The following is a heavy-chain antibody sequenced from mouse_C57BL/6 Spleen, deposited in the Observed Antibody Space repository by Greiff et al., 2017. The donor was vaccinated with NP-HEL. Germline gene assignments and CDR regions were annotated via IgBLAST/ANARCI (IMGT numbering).Heavy chain of an antibody. CDR1: GYTFTSYG. D-gene: IGHD2-3*01. CDR2: IYPRSGNT. V-gene: IGHV1-81*01. CDR3: ARYDDYAFPDY. Sequence: QVQLKQSGAELARPGASVKLSCKASGYTFTSYGISWVKQRTGQGLEWIGEIYPRSGNTYYNEKFKGKATLTADKSSSTAYMELRSLTSEDSAVYFCARYDDYAFPDYWGQGTSVTVSS. J-gene: IGHJ4*01.